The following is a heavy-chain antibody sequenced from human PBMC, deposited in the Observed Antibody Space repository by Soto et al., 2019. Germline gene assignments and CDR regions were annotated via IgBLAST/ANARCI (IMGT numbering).Heavy chain of an antibody. V-gene: IGHV1-46*01. CDR1: GYTFTSYY. Sequence: QVQLVQSGAEVKKPGASVKVSCKASGYTFTSYYMHWVRQAPGQGLEWMGIIDPSGGGTNYAQKFQGRLTMTRDTSTSTVYMELSSLRSEDTAVYYCARDRVDCSGGNCWRSVEDTWGQGTLVTVSS. CDR2: IDPSGGGT. J-gene: IGHJ5*02. D-gene: IGHD2-15*01. CDR3: ARDRVDCSGGNCWRSVEDT.